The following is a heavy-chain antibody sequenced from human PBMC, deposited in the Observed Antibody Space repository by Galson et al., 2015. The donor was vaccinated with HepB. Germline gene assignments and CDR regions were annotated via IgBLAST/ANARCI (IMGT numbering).Heavy chain of an antibody. CDR2: INHSGST. D-gene: IGHD3-10*01. J-gene: IGHJ4*02. V-gene: IGHV4-34*01. CDR1: GGSFSGYY. Sequence: LSLTCAVYGGSFSGYYWSWIRQPPGKGLEWIGEINHSGSTNYNPSLKSRVTISVDTSKNQFSLKLSSVTAADTAVYYCARGPGVGTSHCYFDYWGQGTLVTVSS. CDR3: ARGPGVGTSHCYFDY.